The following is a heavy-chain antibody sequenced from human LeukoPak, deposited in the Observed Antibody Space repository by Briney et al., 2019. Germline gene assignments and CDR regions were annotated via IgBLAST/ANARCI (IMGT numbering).Heavy chain of an antibody. V-gene: IGHV7-4-1*02. CDR3: ARDSSGWPDPTFDP. D-gene: IGHD6-19*01. CDR1: GYTFTSYA. Sequence: VASVKVSCKASGYTFTSYAMNWVRQAPGQGLEWMGWINTNTGNPTYAQGFTGRFVFSLDTSVSTAYLQISSLKAEDTAVYYCARDSSGWPDPTFDPWGQGTLVTASS. CDR2: INTNTGNP. J-gene: IGHJ5*02.